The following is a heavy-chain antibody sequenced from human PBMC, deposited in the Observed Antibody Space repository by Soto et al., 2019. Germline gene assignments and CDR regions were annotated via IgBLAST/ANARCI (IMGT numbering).Heavy chain of an antibody. CDR3: ARGLRDYDFWSGYSPSYYGMDV. D-gene: IGHD3-3*01. J-gene: IGHJ6*02. CDR2: IYYSGST. V-gene: IGHV4-59*01. CDR1: GGSISSYY. Sequence: SETLSLTCTVSGGSISSYYWSWIRQPPGKGLEWIGYIYYSGSTNYNPSLKSRVTISVDTSKSQFSLKLSSVTAADTAVYYCARGLRDYDFWSGYSPSYYGMDVWGQGTTVTVSS.